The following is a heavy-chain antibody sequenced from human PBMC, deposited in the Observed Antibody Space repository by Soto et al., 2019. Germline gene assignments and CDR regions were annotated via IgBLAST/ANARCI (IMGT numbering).Heavy chain of an antibody. V-gene: IGHV3-73*01. CDR2: IRDRAYSYAT. Sequence: EVLLVESGGGLVQPGGSLKLSCAASGFVFKDSSIHWVRQASGKGLEWVGRIRDRAYSYATAYAASVKGRFTISRDDSSNTAYLQMSGLKTEDTAIYYCTRLISAAQDYWGQGTLVTVSS. CDR3: TRLISAAQDY. D-gene: IGHD3-10*01. J-gene: IGHJ4*02. CDR1: GFVFKDSS.